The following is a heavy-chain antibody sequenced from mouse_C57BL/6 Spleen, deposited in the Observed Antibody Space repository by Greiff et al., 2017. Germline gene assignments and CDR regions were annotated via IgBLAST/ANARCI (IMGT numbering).Heavy chain of an antibody. CDR2: IWSGGST. CDR3: ARISYGNYAMDY. Sequence: VQLVESGPGLVQPSQSLSITCTVSVFSFTSYGVHWVRQSPGKSLEWLVVIWSGGSTNYNAAFISRLSISKDNSKSQVFFKMNSLQADDTAIYYCARISYGNYAMDYWGQGTSVTVSS. J-gene: IGHJ4*01. CDR1: VFSFTSYG. D-gene: IGHD2-1*01. V-gene: IGHV2-2*01.